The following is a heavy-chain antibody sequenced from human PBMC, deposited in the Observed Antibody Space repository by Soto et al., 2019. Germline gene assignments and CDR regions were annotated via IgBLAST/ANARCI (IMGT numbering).Heavy chain of an antibody. CDR1: GGSIGSGDYY. CDR3: ATYDATGHKY. J-gene: IGHJ4*02. Sequence: PSETLSLTCTVSGGSIGSGDYYWSWIRQLPGKGLEWIGYIYYIGNTYYNPSLESRVTISVDTSKNQFSLKLRSVTAADTGVYFCATYDATGHKYWGPGTLVTVSS. D-gene: IGHD2-15*01. CDR2: IYYIGNT. V-gene: IGHV4-30-4*08.